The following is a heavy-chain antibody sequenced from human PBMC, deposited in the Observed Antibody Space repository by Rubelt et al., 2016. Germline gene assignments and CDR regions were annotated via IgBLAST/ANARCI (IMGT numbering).Heavy chain of an antibody. J-gene: IGHJ4*02. CDR2: IGNDGRKK. D-gene: IGHD3-10*01. V-gene: IGHV3-33*01. CDR1: GFTFRSYG. Sequence: QVQLVESGGGVVQPGTSLRLSCAASGFTFRSYGMQWVRQAPGKGREWVAVIGNDGRKKYYADSEKGRFTISRDNSKSTLNLQMSSQRAEDTAVYYCALHYYPLKWGQGTLVTVSS. CDR3: ALHYYPLK.